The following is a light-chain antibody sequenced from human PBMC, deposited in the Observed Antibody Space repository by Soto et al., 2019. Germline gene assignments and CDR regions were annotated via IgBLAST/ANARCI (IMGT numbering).Light chain of an antibody. J-gene: IGKJ1*01. V-gene: IGKV3-20*01. CDR3: HQYSSSSST. CDR1: QSVSSNY. CDR2: GAS. Sequence: EIVLTQSPGTLSLSPGERATLSCRASQSVSSNYLAWYQQKPGQAPRLLIYGASTRATGIPDRFSGSGSGTDFTLTISRLEPEDFAVYYCHQYSSSSSTFGQGTKVEIK.